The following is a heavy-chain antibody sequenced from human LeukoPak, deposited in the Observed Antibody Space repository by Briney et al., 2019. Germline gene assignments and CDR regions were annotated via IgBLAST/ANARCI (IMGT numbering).Heavy chain of an antibody. CDR3: ARHSVPGSSSSSVPY. Sequence: GESLKISCKGSGYTFDTYWIGWVRQMPGKGLEWMGIIYPGDSDTRYSPSFQGQVTISADKSIGTAYLQWSSLKASDTAMYYCARHSVPGSSSSSVPYWGQGTLVTVSS. CDR2: IYPGDSDT. J-gene: IGHJ4*02. V-gene: IGHV5-51*01. CDR1: GYTFDTYW. D-gene: IGHD3-10*01.